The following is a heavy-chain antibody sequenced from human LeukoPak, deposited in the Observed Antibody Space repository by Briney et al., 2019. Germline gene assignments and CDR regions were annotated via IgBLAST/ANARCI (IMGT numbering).Heavy chain of an antibody. V-gene: IGHV1-8*01. Sequence: GASVKVSCKASGCTFISYDINWVRQATGQGLEWMGRVNPSSGNTGYAQKFQGRVTMTRNTSINTAYMELSSLKSEDTAVYYCARGRPHGVWGKGTAVTVSS. J-gene: IGHJ6*04. CDR2: VNPSSGNT. CDR1: GCTFISYD. CDR3: ARGRPHGV.